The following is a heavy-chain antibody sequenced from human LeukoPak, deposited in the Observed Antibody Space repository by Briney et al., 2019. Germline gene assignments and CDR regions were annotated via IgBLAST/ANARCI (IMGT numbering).Heavy chain of an antibody. CDR1: GGSISSSSYY. CDR3: ARTYNWNYGLNFGC. Sequence: SETLSLTCTVSGGSISSSSYYWGWIRQPPGKGLEWIGNIYYGGSTYYNPSLKSRVTISVDASNNEFSLKLSSVTAADTATYFCARTYNWNYGLNFGCWGQGTLVTVSS. D-gene: IGHD1-7*01. CDR2: IYYGGST. J-gene: IGHJ4*02. V-gene: IGHV4-39*01.